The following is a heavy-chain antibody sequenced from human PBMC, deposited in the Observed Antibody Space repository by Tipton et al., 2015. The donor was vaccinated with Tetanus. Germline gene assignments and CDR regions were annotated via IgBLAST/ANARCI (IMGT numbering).Heavy chain of an antibody. Sequence: TLSLTCDVSGGSISSGHSWNWIRQPPGEGLEWIGFPYHSGHTFYKSSLGRRVTISVDRSKNQFSLKLSSVSAADTAVYYCARARRNDKTYWFDSWGQGISVTVPS. D-gene: IGHD5-24*01. CDR2: PYHSGHT. V-gene: IGHV4-30-2*01. J-gene: IGHJ5*01. CDR1: GGSISSGHS. CDR3: ARARRNDKTYWFDS.